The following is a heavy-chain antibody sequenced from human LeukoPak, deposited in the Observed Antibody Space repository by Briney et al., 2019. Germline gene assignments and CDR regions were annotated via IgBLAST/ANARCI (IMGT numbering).Heavy chain of an antibody. CDR2: INPNSGGT. Sequence: GASVKVSCKASGYTFIGYYMHWVRQAPGQGLEWMGWINPNSGGTNYAQKFQGWVTMTRDTSISTAYMELSRLRSDDTAVYYCARDRRGIAVAGRPRWFDPWGQGTLVTVSS. CDR3: ARDRRGIAVAGRPRWFDP. CDR1: GYTFIGYY. D-gene: IGHD6-19*01. J-gene: IGHJ5*02. V-gene: IGHV1-2*04.